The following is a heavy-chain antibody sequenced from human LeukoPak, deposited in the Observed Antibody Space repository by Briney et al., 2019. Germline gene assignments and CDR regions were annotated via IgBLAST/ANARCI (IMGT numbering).Heavy chain of an antibody. D-gene: IGHD3-10*01. CDR1: GYTFTSYD. CDR3: ARAMVRGVIITKDDAFDI. Sequence: GASVKVSRKASGYTFTSYDINWVRQATGQGLEWMGWMNPNSGNTGYAQKFQGRVTITRNTSISTAYMELSSLRSEDTAVYYCARAMVRGVIITKDDAFDIWGQGTMVTVSS. CDR2: MNPNSGNT. J-gene: IGHJ3*02. V-gene: IGHV1-8*03.